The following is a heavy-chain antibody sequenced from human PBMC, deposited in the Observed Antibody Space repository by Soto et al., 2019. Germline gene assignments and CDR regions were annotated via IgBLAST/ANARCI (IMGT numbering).Heavy chain of an antibody. Sequence: PWGSLRLSCVGSGFAFSRYGIHFRRQSPFEWLEWMAVIVNDGSDRDYAASVAGRFTISRDNSKNTLYLQMDNLGVDDTAMYYCARDDDYEANGLDYWGQGTLVTVSS. CDR2: IVNDGSDR. J-gene: IGHJ4*02. V-gene: IGHV3-33*01. D-gene: IGHD4-17*01. CDR3: ARDDDYEANGLDY. CDR1: GFAFSRYG.